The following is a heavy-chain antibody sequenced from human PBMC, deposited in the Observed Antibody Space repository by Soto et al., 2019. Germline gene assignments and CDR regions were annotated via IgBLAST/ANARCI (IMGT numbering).Heavy chain of an antibody. CDR2: ILHDGSNK. D-gene: IGHD3-16*01. Sequence: QVQLVEAGGGVVQPGRSLRLSCAASGFTFSIFAMNWVRQAPGKGLEWVAVILHDGSNKYHADSVKGRFSISRDNSKNTLYLQMNSLRPEDTAVYYCATWGTTPIDYWGQGILVTVSS. CDR1: GFTFSIFA. J-gene: IGHJ4*02. V-gene: IGHV3-30-3*01. CDR3: ATWGTTPIDY.